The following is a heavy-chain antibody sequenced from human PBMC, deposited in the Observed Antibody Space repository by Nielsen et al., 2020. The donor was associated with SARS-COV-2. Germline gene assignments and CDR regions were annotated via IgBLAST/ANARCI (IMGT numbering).Heavy chain of an antibody. CDR1: GYTFTHYY. J-gene: IGHJ4*02. CDR2: INPSDGDT. CDR3: ARGLRAIVVVRDY. Sequence: ASVKVSCKASGYTFTHYYIYWVRQAPGQGLEWMGMINPSDGDTSYAQKFQGRVTMTRDTSTSTVYMDLSSLRSEDTATYYCARGLRAIVVVRDYWGQGTLVTVSS. D-gene: IGHD2-21*01. V-gene: IGHV1-46*01.